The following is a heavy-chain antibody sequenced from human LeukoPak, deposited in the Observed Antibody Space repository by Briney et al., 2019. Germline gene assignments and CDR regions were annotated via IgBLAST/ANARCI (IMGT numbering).Heavy chain of an antibody. D-gene: IGHD2-21*02. CDR1: GLTFSTFW. CDR2: IHPDGSEK. Sequence: GGSLRLSCEASGLTFSTFWVTWVRQAPGRGLEWVANIHPDGSEKYYVGSGKGRFTISRDNAKNSLYLQMNSLRAEDTAVYYCARGGTTKVTYWGQGTLVTVSS. V-gene: IGHV3-7*04. CDR3: ARGGTTKVTY. J-gene: IGHJ4*02.